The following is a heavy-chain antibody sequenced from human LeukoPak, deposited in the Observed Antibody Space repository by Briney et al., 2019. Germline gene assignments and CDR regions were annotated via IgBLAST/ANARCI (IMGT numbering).Heavy chain of an antibody. CDR2: IIPILGIA. J-gene: IGHJ3*02. CDR3: AKGLAAAGTLDAFDI. V-gene: IGHV1-69*04. CDR1: GGTFSSYA. D-gene: IGHD6-13*01. Sequence: GASVKVSCKASGGTFSSYAISWVRQAPGQGLEWMGRIIPILGIANYAQKFQGRVTITADKSTSTAYMELSSLRSEDTAVYYCAKGLAAAGTLDAFDIWGQGTMVTVSS.